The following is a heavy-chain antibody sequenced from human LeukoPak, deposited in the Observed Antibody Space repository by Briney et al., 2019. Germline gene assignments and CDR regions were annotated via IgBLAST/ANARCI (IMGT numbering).Heavy chain of an antibody. D-gene: IGHD7-27*01. CDR2: ISSSGTTI. CDR3: ARSSLTGDYFDY. V-gene: IGHV3-11*01. Sequence: PGGSLRLSCAASGFIFSDYYMNWIRQAPGKGLEWVSFISSSGTTIYYADSVKGRFTISRDNTKNSLYLQMNSLRAEDTAVYYCARSSLTGDYFDYWGQGTLVTVPS. CDR1: GFIFSDYY. J-gene: IGHJ4*02.